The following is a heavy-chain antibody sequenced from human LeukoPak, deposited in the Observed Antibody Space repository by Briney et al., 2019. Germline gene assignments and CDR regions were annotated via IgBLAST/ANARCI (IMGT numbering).Heavy chain of an antibody. V-gene: IGHV3-7*01. CDR3: ARASSGRYFLFTDY. Sequence: GGSLRLSCAASGFTFSSYWMGWVRQAPGMGLDWLASMNQDGSEAYYVDSVKGRFTISRDNAKSSVYLQVSSLRADDTAVYYCARASSGRYFLFTDYWGQGTLVTVSP. J-gene: IGHJ4*02. CDR1: GFTFSSYW. CDR2: MNQDGSEA. D-gene: IGHD1-26*01.